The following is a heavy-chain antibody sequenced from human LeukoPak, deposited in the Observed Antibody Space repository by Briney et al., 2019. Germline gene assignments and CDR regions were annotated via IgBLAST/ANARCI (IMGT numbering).Heavy chain of an antibody. V-gene: IGHV4-38-2*02. Sequence: SETLSLTCTVSGYSFRSDYYWGWIRQPPGKGLEWIGSIYYSGSTYYNPSLKSRVTISVDTSKNQFSLKLSSVTAADTAVYYCASGYYYDSSGYYSPFPFDYWGQGTLVTVSS. J-gene: IGHJ4*02. CDR1: GYSFRSDYY. CDR2: IYYSGST. D-gene: IGHD3-22*01. CDR3: ASGYYYDSSGYYSPFPFDY.